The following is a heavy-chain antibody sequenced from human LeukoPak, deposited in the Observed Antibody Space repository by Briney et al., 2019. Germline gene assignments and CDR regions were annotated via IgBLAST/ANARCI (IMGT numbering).Heavy chain of an antibody. D-gene: IGHD3-22*01. V-gene: IGHV4-59*08. CDR1: GGSISSYY. J-gene: IGHJ3*02. Sequence: PSETLSLTCTVSGGSISSYYWSWIRQPPGKGLEWIGYIYYSGGTNYNPPLKSRVTISADTSKNQFSLKLSSVTAADTAVYYCARRVRYYDSSGSAGDAFDIWGQGTMVTVSS. CDR3: ARRVRYYDSSGSAGDAFDI. CDR2: IYYSGGT.